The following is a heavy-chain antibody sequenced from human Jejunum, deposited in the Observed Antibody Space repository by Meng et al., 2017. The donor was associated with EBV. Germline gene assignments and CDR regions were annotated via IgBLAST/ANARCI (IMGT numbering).Heavy chain of an antibody. V-gene: IGHV4-4*02. CDR3: ARYGSGYFPALWY. J-gene: IGHJ4*02. Sequence: QVQLKGSGPGLVKPSGTLSLTCAVSGDSISSSNWWSWVRQPPGKGLEWIGEIYHSGSTNYNPSLKSRVTISVDKSKNQFSLKLSSVTAADTAVYYCARYGSGYFPALWYWGQGTLVTVSS. D-gene: IGHD3-3*01. CDR1: GDSISSSNW. CDR2: IYHSGST.